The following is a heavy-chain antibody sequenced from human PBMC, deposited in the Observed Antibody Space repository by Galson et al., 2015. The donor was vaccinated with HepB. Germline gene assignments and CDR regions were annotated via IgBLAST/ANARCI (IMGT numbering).Heavy chain of an antibody. V-gene: IGHV1-18*01. CDR2: ISAYKGNT. Sequence: SVKVSCKASGYTFTSYGISWVRQAPGQGLEWMGWISAYKGNTNYAQKFQGRVTMTTDTSTSTVYMELRSLRSDDTAVYYCARHCGGGNCYSVDYYYYGMDVWGQGTTVTVSS. J-gene: IGHJ6*02. D-gene: IGHD2-15*01. CDR3: ARHCGGGNCYSVDYYYYGMDV. CDR1: GYTFTSYG.